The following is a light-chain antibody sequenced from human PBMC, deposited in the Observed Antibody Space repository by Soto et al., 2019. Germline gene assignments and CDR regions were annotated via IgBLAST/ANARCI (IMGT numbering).Light chain of an antibody. Sequence: EIVLTPSPGTLSLSPREKTNLSFKAIQSVSSSYLAWYQQKPGQAPRLLIYGASSRATGIPDRFSGSGSGTDFTLTISRLEPEDFAVYYCQQYGSSRTWTFGQGTKVDIK. CDR1: QSVSSSY. J-gene: IGKJ1*01. V-gene: IGKV3-20*01. CDR2: GAS. CDR3: QQYGSSRTWT.